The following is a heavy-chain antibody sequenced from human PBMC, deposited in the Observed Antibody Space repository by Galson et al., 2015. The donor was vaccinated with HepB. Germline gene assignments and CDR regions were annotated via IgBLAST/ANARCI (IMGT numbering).Heavy chain of an antibody. Sequence: SVKVSCKASGYTFTSYGISWVRQAPGQGLEWMGWISAYNGNTNYAQKLQGRVTMTTDTSTSTAYMELRSMRSDDTAVYYGEIVRVGYWGGAIVVVPAGGFDYWGQGTLVTVSS. CDR1: GYTFTSYG. V-gene: IGHV1-18*01. J-gene: IGHJ4*02. CDR2: ISAYNGNT. D-gene: IGHD2-2*01. CDR3: EIVRVGYWGGAIVVVPAGGFDY.